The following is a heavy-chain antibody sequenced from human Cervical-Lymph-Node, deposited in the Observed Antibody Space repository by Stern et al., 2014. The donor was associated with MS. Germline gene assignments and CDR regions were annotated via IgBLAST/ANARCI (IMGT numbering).Heavy chain of an antibody. CDR3: AREGGGFGELIFALDL. CDR2: LMPIFGIP. D-gene: IGHD3-10*01. V-gene: IGHV1-69*09. CDR1: GGTFGNHA. Sequence: VQLVESGPEVKKSGSSVKVSCTASGGTFGNHAISWVRQVPGQGLEWVGRLMPIFGIPNNAQKFQGRVTFTADTSTNTAYMELSSLRSEDTALYFCAREGGGFGELIFALDLWGQGTLVTVSA. J-gene: IGHJ3*01.